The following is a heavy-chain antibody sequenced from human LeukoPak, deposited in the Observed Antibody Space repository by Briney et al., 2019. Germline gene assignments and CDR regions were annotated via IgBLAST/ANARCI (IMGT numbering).Heavy chain of an antibody. D-gene: IGHD3-16*02. CDR3: ARDRGGIGYYMDV. CDR1: GFTFSSYW. J-gene: IGHJ6*03. CDR2: IKQDGSEK. Sequence: GGSLRLSCAASGFTFSSYWMSWVRQAPGKGLEWVANIKQDGSEKYYVDSVKGRLTISRDNAKNSLYLQMNSLRAEDTALYYCARDRGGIGYYMDVWGKGTTVTVSS. V-gene: IGHV3-7*01.